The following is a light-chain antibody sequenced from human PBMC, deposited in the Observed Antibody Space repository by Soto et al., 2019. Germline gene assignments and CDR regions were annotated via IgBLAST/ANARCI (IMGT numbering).Light chain of an antibody. CDR1: QSVTSSY. CDR2: GVS. V-gene: IGKV3-20*01. Sequence: EIMLSHSPGTVSLSPGERATLSCRASQSVTSSYLAWYQQKPGQAPRLLIYGVSSRATGIPDRFSGSGAGTDFTLTISRLEPEDFAVYYCQQYGDSPLTFGGGTKVDI. J-gene: IGKJ4*01. CDR3: QQYGDSPLT.